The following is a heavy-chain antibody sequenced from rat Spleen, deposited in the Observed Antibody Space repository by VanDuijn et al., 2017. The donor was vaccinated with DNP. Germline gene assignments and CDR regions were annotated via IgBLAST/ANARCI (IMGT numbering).Heavy chain of an antibody. CDR2: ISYDGSST. Sequence: EVQLVESGGGLVQPGRSLKLSCAASGFTFSDYNMAWVRQAPKKGLEWVATISYDGSSTYYRDSVKGRFTISRDNAKSTLYLQMDSLRSEDTATYYCARQELYFDYWGQGVMVTVSS. CDR3: ARQELYFDY. J-gene: IGHJ2*01. V-gene: IGHV5-7*01. CDR1: GFTFSDYN.